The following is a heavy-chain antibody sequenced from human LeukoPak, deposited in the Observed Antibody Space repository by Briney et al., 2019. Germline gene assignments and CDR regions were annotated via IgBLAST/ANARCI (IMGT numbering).Heavy chain of an antibody. CDR1: GFTFSSYS. D-gene: IGHD6-13*01. V-gene: IGHV3-21*01. Sequence: GGSLRLSCAASGFTFSSYSMTWVRQAPGKGLEWVSSISSSSSYIYYADSVKGRFTISRDNAKNSLYLQMNSLRAEDTAVYYCARVQRGIAAARNFDYWGQGTLVTVSS. CDR2: ISSSSSYI. J-gene: IGHJ4*02. CDR3: ARVQRGIAAARNFDY.